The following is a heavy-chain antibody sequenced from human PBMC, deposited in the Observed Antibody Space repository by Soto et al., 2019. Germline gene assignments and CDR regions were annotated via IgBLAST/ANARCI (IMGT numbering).Heavy chain of an antibody. Sequence: QVQLQESGPGLVKPSQTLSLTCTVSGGSISSGGYYWSWIRQHPGKGLEWIGYIYYSGSTYYNPSLKSRVTISVDTSKNQFSLKLSSVTAADTAVYYFATDSSGSGYYYYGMDVLGQGTTVTVSS. CDR2: IYYSGST. CDR1: GGSISSGGYY. CDR3: ATDSSGSGYYYYGMDV. V-gene: IGHV4-31*03. D-gene: IGHD3-22*01. J-gene: IGHJ6*02.